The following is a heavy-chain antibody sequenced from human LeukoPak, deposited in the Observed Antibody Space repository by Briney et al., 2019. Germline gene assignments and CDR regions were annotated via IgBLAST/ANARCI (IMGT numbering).Heavy chain of an antibody. J-gene: IGHJ4*02. V-gene: IGHV3-11*03. Sequence: PGGSLRLSCAASGFIFSDYYMSWIRQAPGKGLEGVSYISTTSSYTAYADSVRGRFTISRDNAKNSQYLQMTGLRAEDTAVYFCAKATKTGTGTPALAIDYWGQGTLVTVSS. CDR1: GFIFSDYY. CDR2: ISTTSSYT. CDR3: AKATKTGTGTPALAIDY. D-gene: IGHD1-1*01.